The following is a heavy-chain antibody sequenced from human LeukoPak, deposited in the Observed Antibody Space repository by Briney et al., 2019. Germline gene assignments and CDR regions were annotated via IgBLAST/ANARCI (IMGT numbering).Heavy chain of an antibody. D-gene: IGHD1-1*01. CDR1: GGSISSNNW. V-gene: IGHV4-4*02. CDR2: IYHSGST. J-gene: IGHJ6*03. Sequence: SETLSLTCAVSGGSISSNNWWSWVRQPPGKGLEWIGEIYHSGSTSYSPSLKSRVTISADTSQNQFSLKLSSVTAADTAVYYCARHRYNWNDNYYYYYMDVWGKGTTVTVSS. CDR3: ARHRYNWNDNYYYYYMDV.